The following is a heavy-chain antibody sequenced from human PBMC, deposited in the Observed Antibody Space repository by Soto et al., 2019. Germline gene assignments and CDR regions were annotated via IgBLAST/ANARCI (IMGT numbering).Heavy chain of an antibody. CDR1: GGTFSSYA. CDR3: ARGINDYYDSSGNHDY. CDR2: FIPIFGTA. Sequence: SVKVSCKASGGTFSSYAISWVRQAPGQGLEWMGGFIPIFGTANYAQEFQGRVTITADESTSTAYMELSSLRSEDTAVYYCARGINDYYDSSGNHDYWGQGTLVTVSS. V-gene: IGHV1-69*13. D-gene: IGHD3-22*01. J-gene: IGHJ4*02.